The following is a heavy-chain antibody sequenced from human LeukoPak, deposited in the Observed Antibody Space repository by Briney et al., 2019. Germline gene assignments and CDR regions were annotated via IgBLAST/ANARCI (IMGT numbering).Heavy chain of an antibody. V-gene: IGHV4-39*07. J-gene: IGHJ3*01. CDR1: GGSISSSSYY. CDR3: ARNGRDIVVGTGRTRWFDP. Sequence: PSGTLSLTCAVSGGSISSSSYYWGWIRQPPGKGLEWIGSIYYSGSTYYNPSLKSRVTISVDTSKNQFSLKLSSVTAADTAVYYCARNGRDIVVGTGRTRWFDPWGQGTMVTVSS. CDR2: IYYSGST. D-gene: IGHD2-15*01.